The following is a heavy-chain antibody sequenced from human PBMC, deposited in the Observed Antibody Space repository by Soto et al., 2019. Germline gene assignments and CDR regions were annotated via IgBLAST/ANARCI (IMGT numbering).Heavy chain of an antibody. J-gene: IGHJ6*02. Sequence: QVQLVQSGAEVKKPGASVKVSCKASGYTFTSYGISWVRQAPGQGLEWMGWISAYNGNTNYAQKLQGRVTMTPDTSTSTAYMELRSLRSDDTAVYYCARRGGGQSYYYYGMDVWGQGTTVTVSS. D-gene: IGHD3-16*01. CDR1: GYTFTSYG. V-gene: IGHV1-18*01. CDR2: ISAYNGNT. CDR3: ARRGGGQSYYYYGMDV.